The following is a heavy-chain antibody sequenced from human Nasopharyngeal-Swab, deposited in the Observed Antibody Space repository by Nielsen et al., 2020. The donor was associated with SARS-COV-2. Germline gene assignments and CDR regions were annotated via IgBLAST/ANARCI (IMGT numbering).Heavy chain of an antibody. D-gene: IGHD2-8*01. V-gene: IGHV1-8*01. CDR2: INLHSGNA. J-gene: IGHJ5*01. CDR1: GYTSTGFD. CDR3: ARGRPDSESMEWYPPRKCFDS. Sequence: ASVMVSCKALGYTSTGFDINWVRHVAGQGLEWMGWINLHSGNAGYAEKFQGRVTMTRDTSIRTAYMELSSLTSGDTAIYYCARGRPDSESMEWYPPRKCFDSWGQGTLVTVSS.